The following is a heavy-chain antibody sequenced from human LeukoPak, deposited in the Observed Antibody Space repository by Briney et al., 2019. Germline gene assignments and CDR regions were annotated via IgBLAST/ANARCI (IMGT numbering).Heavy chain of an antibody. J-gene: IGHJ5*02. CDR3: ARGIYDILTGYYPPPSDWFDP. Sequence: SETLSLTCTVSGVSISGYYWSWIRQPAGKGLEWIGRIYTSGSTNYNPSLKSRVTMSVDTSKNQFSLKLSSVTAADTAVYYCARGIYDILTGYYPPPSDWFDPWGQGTLVTVSS. D-gene: IGHD3-9*01. V-gene: IGHV4-4*07. CDR2: IYTSGST. CDR1: GVSISGYY.